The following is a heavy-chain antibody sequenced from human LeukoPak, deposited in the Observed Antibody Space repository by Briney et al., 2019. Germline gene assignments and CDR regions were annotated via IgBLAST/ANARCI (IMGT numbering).Heavy chain of an antibody. D-gene: IGHD5-18*01. Sequence: GGSLRLSCAASGFTFSSYSMNWVRQAPEKGLEWVSSISSSSYIYYADSVKGRFTISRDNAKNSLYLQMNSLRAEDTAVYYCVMSGYSYGFFDYWGQGTLVTVSS. J-gene: IGHJ4*02. CDR2: ISSSSYI. V-gene: IGHV3-21*01. CDR1: GFTFSSYS. CDR3: VMSGYSYGFFDY.